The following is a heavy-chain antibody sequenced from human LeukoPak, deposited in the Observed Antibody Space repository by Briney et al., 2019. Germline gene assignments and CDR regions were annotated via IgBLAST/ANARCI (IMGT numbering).Heavy chain of an antibody. CDR3: AREHGWYKAYYYYYYGMDV. CDR1: GGSISSYY. CDR2: IYYSGST. D-gene: IGHD6-19*01. Sequence: SETLSLTCTVSGGSISSYYWSWIRQPPGKGLEWIGYIYYSGSTNYNPSLKSRVTISVDTSKNQFSLKLSSVTAADTAVYYCAREHGWYKAYYYYYYGMDVWGKGTTVTVSS. V-gene: IGHV4-59*01. J-gene: IGHJ6*04.